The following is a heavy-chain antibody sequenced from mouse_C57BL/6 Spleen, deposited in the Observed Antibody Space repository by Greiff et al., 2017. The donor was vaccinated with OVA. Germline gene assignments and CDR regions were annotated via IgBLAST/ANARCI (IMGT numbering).Heavy chain of an antibody. CDR1: GFSLTSYG. Sequence: VMLVESGPGLVQPSQSLSITCTVSGFSLTSYGVHWVRQSPGKGLEWLGVIWSGGSTDYNAAFISRLSISKDNSKSQVFLKMNSMQADDTAIYYCARDHGSSYYAMDYWGQGTSVTVSS. CDR2: IWSGGST. J-gene: IGHJ4*01. CDR3: ARDHGSSYYAMDY. V-gene: IGHV2-2*01. D-gene: IGHD1-1*01.